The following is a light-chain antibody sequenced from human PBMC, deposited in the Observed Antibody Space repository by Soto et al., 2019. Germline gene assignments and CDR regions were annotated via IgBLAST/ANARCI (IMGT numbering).Light chain of an antibody. Sequence: EIVLTQSPGTLSLSTGERATLSCRASQSVSSSYLAWYQQKPGQAPRLLIYGASNRATGIPDRFSGSGSGTEFTLTISSLQSEDFAVYYCQQYNNWPKTFGQGTKVDIK. CDR3: QQYNNWPKT. CDR1: QSVSSSY. J-gene: IGKJ1*01. CDR2: GAS. V-gene: IGKV3D-15*01.